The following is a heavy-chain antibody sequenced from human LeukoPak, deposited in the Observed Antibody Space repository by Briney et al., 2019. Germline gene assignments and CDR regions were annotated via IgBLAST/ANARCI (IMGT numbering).Heavy chain of an antibody. J-gene: IGHJ4*02. CDR1: GYSISSGYY. D-gene: IGHD3-10*01. CDR3: ARATAELYYYGSGIFDY. Sequence: SSETLSLTCTASGYSISSGYYWGWIRQPPGKGLEWIGSIYHSGSTYYNPSLKSRVTISVDTSKNQFSLKLSSVTAADTAVYYCARATAELYYYGSGIFDYWGQGTLVTVSS. V-gene: IGHV4-38-2*02. CDR2: IYHSGST.